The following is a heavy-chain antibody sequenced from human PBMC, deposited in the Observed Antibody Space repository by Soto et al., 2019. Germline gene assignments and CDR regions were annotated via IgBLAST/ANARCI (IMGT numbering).Heavy chain of an antibody. CDR3: ARDATPQTAMVSEDMDV. D-gene: IGHD5-18*01. J-gene: IGHJ6*02. CDR2: INPSGGST. Sequence: QVQLVQSGAEVKKPGASVKVSCKASGYTFTSYYMHWVRQAPGQGLEWMGIINPSGGSTSYAQKFQGRVTMTSDTSTSTVYMELSSLRSENTAVYYCARDATPQTAMVSEDMDVWGQGTTVTVSS. V-gene: IGHV1-46*01. CDR1: GYTFTSYY.